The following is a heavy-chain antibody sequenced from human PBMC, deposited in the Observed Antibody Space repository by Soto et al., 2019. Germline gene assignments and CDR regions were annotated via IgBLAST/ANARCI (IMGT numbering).Heavy chain of an antibody. CDR3: ARGRNSYGHGGFWFDP. D-gene: IGHD5-18*01. CDR1: VYSFTSYD. Sequence: XSGKACRKASVYSFTSYDINWVRQATGQGLEWMGWMNPNSGNTGYAQKFQGRVTMTRNTSISTAYMELSSLRSEDTAVYYCARGRNSYGHGGFWFDPWGQGALVTVPS. V-gene: IGHV1-8*01. CDR2: MNPNSGNT. J-gene: IGHJ5*02.